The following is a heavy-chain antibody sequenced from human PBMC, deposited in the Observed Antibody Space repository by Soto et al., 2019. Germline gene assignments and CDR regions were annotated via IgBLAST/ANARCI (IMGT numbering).Heavy chain of an antibody. CDR2: IYWDDDK. V-gene: IGHV2-5*02. Sequence: QITLKESGPTLVKPTQTLTLTCTFSGFSLSTSGVGVGWIRQPPGKALEWLALIYWDDDKRYSPSLQSRLTITKDTSKNQVVLTMTNMDPVDRATYYCAHTMAPRIFDYWGQGTLVTVSS. CDR3: AHTMAPRIFDY. J-gene: IGHJ4*02. CDR1: GFSLSTSGVG.